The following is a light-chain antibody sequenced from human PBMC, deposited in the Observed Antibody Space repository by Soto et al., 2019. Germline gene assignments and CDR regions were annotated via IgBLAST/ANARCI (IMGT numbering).Light chain of an antibody. Sequence: QSALTQPACVSGSPGQSITISCTGTSSDVGSYNFVSWYQQHPGKAPKLMIYEGSKRPSGVSNRFSGSKSGNTASLTISGLQAEDEADYYCCSYAGDSAWVFGGGTKVTVL. CDR2: EGS. J-gene: IGLJ3*02. CDR1: SSDVGSYNF. CDR3: CSYAGDSAWV. V-gene: IGLV2-23*01.